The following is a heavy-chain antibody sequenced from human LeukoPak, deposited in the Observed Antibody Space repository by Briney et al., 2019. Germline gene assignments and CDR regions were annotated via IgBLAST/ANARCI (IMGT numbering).Heavy chain of an antibody. J-gene: IGHJ4*02. CDR3: ARTSITIFDLDY. CDR1: GFTFSSYS. V-gene: IGHV3-21*01. CDR2: ISSSSSYI. D-gene: IGHD3-3*01. Sequence: GSLRLSCAASGFTFSSYSMNWVRQAPGTGLEWVSSISSSSSYIYYADSVKGRFTISRDNAKNSLYLQMNSLRAEDTAVYYCARTSITIFDLDYWGQGTLVTVSS.